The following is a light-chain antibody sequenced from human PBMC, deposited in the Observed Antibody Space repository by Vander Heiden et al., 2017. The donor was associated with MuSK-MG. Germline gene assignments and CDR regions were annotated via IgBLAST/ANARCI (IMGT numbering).Light chain of an antibody. Sequence: DIQMTQSPSSLSASVGDRVTITCRASQSISSYLNWYQQKPGKAPKLLIYAASSLQSGVPSRFSGSGYGTDFTLTISSRQPEDFASYYCQQIYSNPLFTFGHGTKVDIK. CDR1: QSISSY. CDR3: QQIYSNPLFT. J-gene: IGKJ3*01. V-gene: IGKV1-39*01. CDR2: AAS.